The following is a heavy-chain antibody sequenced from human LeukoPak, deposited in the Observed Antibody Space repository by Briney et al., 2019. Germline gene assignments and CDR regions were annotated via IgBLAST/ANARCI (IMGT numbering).Heavy chain of an antibody. D-gene: IGHD5-12*01. J-gene: IGHJ4*02. CDR1: GGTFSSYA. Sequence: APVKVSCKASGGTFSSYAISWVRQAPGQGLEWMGRIIPIFGTANYAQKFQGRVTITTDESTSTAYMELSSLRSEDTAVYYCARSSGYDQKAPDYWGQGTLVTVSS. CDR2: IIPIFGTA. CDR3: ARSSGYDQKAPDY. V-gene: IGHV1-69*05.